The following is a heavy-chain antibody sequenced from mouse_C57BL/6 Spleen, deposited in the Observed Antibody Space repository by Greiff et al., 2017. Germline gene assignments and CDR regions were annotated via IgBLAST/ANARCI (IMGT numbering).Heavy chain of an antibody. CDR1: GYTFTSYN. J-gene: IGHJ3*01. V-gene: IGHV1-12*01. CDR2: IYPGNGDT. D-gene: IGHD4-1*01. Sequence: LQQSGAELVRPGASVKMSCKASGYTFTSYNMHRVKQTPRQGLEWIGAIYPGNGDTSYNQKFKGKATLTVDKSSSTAYMQLSSLTAEDSAVYVCALAGTSAYWGQGTLVTVSA. CDR3: ALAGTSAY.